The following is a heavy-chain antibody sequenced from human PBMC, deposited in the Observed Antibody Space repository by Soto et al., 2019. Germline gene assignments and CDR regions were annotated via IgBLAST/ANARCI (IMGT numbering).Heavy chain of an antibody. J-gene: IGHJ5*02. D-gene: IGHD6-19*01. CDR1: GYTFTSYY. V-gene: IGHV1-46*01. CDR2: INPSGGST. CDR3: ARESGSGWYR. Sequence: ASVKVSFKASGYTFTSYYMHWLRQAPGQGLEWMGIINPSGGSTSYAQKFQGRVTMTRDTSTSTVYMELSSLRSEDTAVYYCARESGSGWYRWGQGTLVTVSS.